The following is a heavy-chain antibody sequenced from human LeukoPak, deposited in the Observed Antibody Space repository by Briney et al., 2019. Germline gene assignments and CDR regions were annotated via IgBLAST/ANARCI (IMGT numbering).Heavy chain of an antibody. Sequence: GGSLRLSCTASDFILSTYAMSWVRQAPGKGLVWVSSISGNGAHPYYADSVRGRFSISRDFSRNAVFLQMSSLRVEDTATYYCAKAVDGRGYYFERGADFWGQGTLVTVSS. CDR2: ISGNGAHP. CDR3: AKAVDGRGYYFERGADF. D-gene: IGHD3-22*01. V-gene: IGHV3-23*01. J-gene: IGHJ4*02. CDR1: DFILSTYA.